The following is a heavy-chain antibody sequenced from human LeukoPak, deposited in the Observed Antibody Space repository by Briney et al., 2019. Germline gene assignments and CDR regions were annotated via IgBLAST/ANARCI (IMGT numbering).Heavy chain of an antibody. CDR1: GGSFSGYY. Sequence: SETLSLTCAVYGGSFSGYYWSWIRQPPGKGLEWIGEINHSGSTNYNPSLKSRVTISVDTSKNQFSLKLSSVTAADTAVYYCARGVGGTRGDIDYWGQGTLVTVSS. CDR2: INHSGST. J-gene: IGHJ4*02. D-gene: IGHD1-26*01. CDR3: ARGVGGTRGDIDY. V-gene: IGHV4-34*01.